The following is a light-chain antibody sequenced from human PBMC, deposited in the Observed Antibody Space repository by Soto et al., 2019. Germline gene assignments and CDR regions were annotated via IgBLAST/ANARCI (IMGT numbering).Light chain of an antibody. V-gene: IGLV2-14*01. Sequence: QSVLTQPASVSGSPGQSITISCAGTRDDIGAYDYVSWYQQHPGNAPKLLVSEVSNRPSGVSNRFSGSKSGNAASLTISGLQAEDEADYFCFSFTTDWTHGFGTGTKVTVL. J-gene: IGLJ1*01. CDR3: FSFTTDWTHG. CDR1: RDDIGAYDY. CDR2: EVS.